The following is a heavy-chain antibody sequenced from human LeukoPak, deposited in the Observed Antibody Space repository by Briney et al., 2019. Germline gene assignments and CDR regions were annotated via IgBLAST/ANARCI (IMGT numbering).Heavy chain of an antibody. Sequence: GASVKVSCKASGYTFTSYGIIWWRQAPGQGLEWMGWISAYNGNTNYAQKPQGRVTITTNTSTTTAYMELRSLRSDDTAVYYCARGSRYRYDYVWGSYRYPTSDYWGQGTLVTVSS. CDR1: GYTFTSYG. J-gene: IGHJ4*02. D-gene: IGHD3-16*02. CDR3: ARGSRYRYDYVWGSYRYPTSDY. V-gene: IGHV1-18*01. CDR2: ISAYNGNT.